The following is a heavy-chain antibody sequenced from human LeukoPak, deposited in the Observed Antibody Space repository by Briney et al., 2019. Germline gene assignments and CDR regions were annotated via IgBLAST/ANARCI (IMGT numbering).Heavy chain of an antibody. CDR3: ARDTVNYGMDV. J-gene: IGHJ6*02. D-gene: IGHD4-11*01. CDR2: IYYSGST. Sequence: PSQTLSLTCTVSGGSISSGGYYWSWIRQHPGKGLEWIGYIYYSGSTYYNPSLKSRVTISVDTSKNQFSLKLSSVTAADTAVCYCARDTVNYGMDVWGQGTTVTVSS. V-gene: IGHV4-31*03. CDR1: GGSISSGGYY.